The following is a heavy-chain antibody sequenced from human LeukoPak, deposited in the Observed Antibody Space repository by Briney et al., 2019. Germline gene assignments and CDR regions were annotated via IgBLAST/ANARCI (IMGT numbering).Heavy chain of an antibody. V-gene: IGHV4-59*01. D-gene: IGHD2-2*01. J-gene: IGHJ6*03. Sequence: SETLSLTCTVSGGSISSYYWSWIRQPPGKGLEWIGYIYYSGSTNYNPSLKSRVTISVDTSKNQFSLKLSSVTAADTAVYYCARSTAVVPAATDYYYYMDVWGKGTTVTVSS. CDR2: IYYSGST. CDR1: GGSISSYY. CDR3: ARSTAVVPAATDYYYYMDV.